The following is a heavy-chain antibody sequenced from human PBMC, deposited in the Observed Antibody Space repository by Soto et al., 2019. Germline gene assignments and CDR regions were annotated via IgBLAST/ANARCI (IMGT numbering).Heavy chain of an antibody. CDR1: GGTFSSYA. D-gene: IGHD2-2*02. Sequence: QVQLVQSGAEVKKPGSSVKVSCKASGGTFSSYAISWVRQAPGQGLEWMGGIIPIFGTANYAQKFQGRVTITADESTSTAYMELSRLRSEDTAVYYCARGFAIPPGVYYGMDVWGQGTTVTVSS. CDR3: ARGFAIPPGVYYGMDV. J-gene: IGHJ6*02. CDR2: IIPIFGTA. V-gene: IGHV1-69*01.